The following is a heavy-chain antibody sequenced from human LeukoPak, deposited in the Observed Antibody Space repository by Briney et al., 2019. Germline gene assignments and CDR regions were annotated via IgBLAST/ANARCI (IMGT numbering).Heavy chain of an antibody. CDR2: INPNSGGT. CDR1: GYTFTGYY. Sequence: ASVKVSCKASGYTFTGYYMHWVRQAPGQGLEWMGWINPNSGGTNYAQKFQGRVTMTRDTSISTAYMELSRLRSDDTAVYYCARDSCSSTSCYSPPRFDPWGQGTLVTVSS. D-gene: IGHD2-2*02. J-gene: IGHJ5*02. CDR3: ARDSCSSTSCYSPPRFDP. V-gene: IGHV1-2*02.